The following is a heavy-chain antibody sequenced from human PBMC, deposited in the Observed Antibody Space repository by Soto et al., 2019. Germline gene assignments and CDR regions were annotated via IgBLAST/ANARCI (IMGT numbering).Heavy chain of an antibody. CDR2: IYYSGST. D-gene: IGHD3-10*01. V-gene: IGHV4-39*01. J-gene: IGHJ3*02. CDR1: GGSISSSSYY. Sequence: PSETLSLTCTVSGGSISSSSYYWGWIRQPPGKGLEWIGSIYYSGSTYYNPSLKSRVTISVDTSKNQFSLKLSSVTAADTAVYYCARPRKADVLLWFGELFLGAFDIWGQGTMVTVSS. CDR3: ARPRKADVLLWFGELFLGAFDI.